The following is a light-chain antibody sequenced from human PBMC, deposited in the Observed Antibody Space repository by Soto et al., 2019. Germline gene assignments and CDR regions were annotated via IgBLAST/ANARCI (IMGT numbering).Light chain of an antibody. J-gene: IGKJ4*01. Sequence: IQLTQSPSSLSASVGDEVTISCRASQAINSALAWCQQRPGKAPMVLIYDASILESGVPSRFSGSGSGTDFTLTISSLQPEDFATYYCQQFNSYPLTFGGGTKVEIE. CDR3: QQFNSYPLT. V-gene: IGKV1-13*02. CDR1: QAINSA. CDR2: DAS.